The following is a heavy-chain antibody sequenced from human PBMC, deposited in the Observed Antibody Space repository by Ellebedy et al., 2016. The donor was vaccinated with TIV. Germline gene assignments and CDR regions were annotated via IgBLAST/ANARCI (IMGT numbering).Heavy chain of an antibody. CDR2: IKADGCEK. CDR3: ATDGGWYRFED. J-gene: IGHJ4*02. CDR1: GFTFTTYW. V-gene: IGHV3-7*03. D-gene: IGHD6-19*01. Sequence: GESLKISCAASGFTFTTYWLSWVRQAPGKGLEWVADIKADGCEKYYLTAVEVRFTIARDNAKNSLFLQMNSLRAEDTAVYYCATDGGWYRFEDWGQGTLVTVSS.